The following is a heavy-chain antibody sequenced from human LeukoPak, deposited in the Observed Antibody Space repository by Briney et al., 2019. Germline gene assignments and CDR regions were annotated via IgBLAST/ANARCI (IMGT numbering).Heavy chain of an antibody. CDR1: GFTFSSYA. D-gene: IGHD3-9*01. Sequence: GGSLRLSCAASGFTFSSYAMNWVRQAPGKGLEWVSTISGSGGSTYYADSVKGRFTMSRDNSKNTLYLQMNSLRAEDTAVYYCAKNNYDIWTGYYPSVDYWGQGVMVTVSS. V-gene: IGHV3-23*01. CDR2: ISGSGGST. J-gene: IGHJ4*02. CDR3: AKNNYDIWTGYYPSVDY.